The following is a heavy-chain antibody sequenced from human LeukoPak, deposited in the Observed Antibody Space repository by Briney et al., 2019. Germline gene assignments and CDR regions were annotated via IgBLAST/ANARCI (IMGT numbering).Heavy chain of an antibody. J-gene: IGHJ6*03. Sequence: GESLKISCKGSGYTFTSYWIGWVRQMPGKGLEWMGIIYPDDSDTRYSPSFQGQVTISADKSISTAYLQWSSLKASDTAMYYCARLAYCSNDVCYSNYYYSMDVWGKGTTVTVSS. D-gene: IGHD2-8*01. CDR1: GYTFTSYW. V-gene: IGHV5-51*01. CDR3: ARLAYCSNDVCYSNYYYSMDV. CDR2: IYPDDSDT.